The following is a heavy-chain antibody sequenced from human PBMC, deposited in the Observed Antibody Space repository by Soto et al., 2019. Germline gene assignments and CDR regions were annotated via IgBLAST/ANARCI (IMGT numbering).Heavy chain of an antibody. J-gene: IGHJ4*02. CDR1: GFTFSSYV. CDR2: ILYDGSNK. V-gene: IGHV3-30-3*01. Sequence: GGSLRLSCAASGFTFSSYVMHWVRQAPGKGLEWVALILYDGSNKYYADSVRGRFTISRDNSKNTLYLQMNSLRAEDTAVYYCARLTEYYFDSWGQGTLDTVSS. CDR3: ARLTEYYFDS.